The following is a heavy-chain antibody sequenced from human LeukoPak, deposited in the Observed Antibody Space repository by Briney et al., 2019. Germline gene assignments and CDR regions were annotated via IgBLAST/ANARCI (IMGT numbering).Heavy chain of an antibody. CDR1: GFTFDDYA. CDR2: ISRNSGSI. V-gene: IGHV3-9*01. CDR3: AKVHSGYDFNWYFDL. Sequence: GGSLRLSCAASGFTFDDYAMHWVRQAPGKGLEWVSDISRNSGSIGYADSVKGRFTISRDNAKNSLYLQMYSLRAEDTALYYCAKVHSGYDFNWYFDLWGRGTLVTVSS. D-gene: IGHD5-12*01. J-gene: IGHJ2*01.